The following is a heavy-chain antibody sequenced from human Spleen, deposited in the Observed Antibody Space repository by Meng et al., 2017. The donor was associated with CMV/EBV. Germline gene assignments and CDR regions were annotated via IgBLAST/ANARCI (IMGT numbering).Heavy chain of an antibody. V-gene: IGHV3-23*01. CDR1: GFTFSSYA. J-gene: IGHJ6*02. Sequence: GGSLRLSCAASGFTFSSYAMSWVRQAPGKGLEWVSAISGSGGSTYYADSVKGRFTISRDNSKNTLYLQMNSLRAEDTAVYYCAKVIREYYYDSTGYYYNYHGMDVWGQGTTVTVSS. CDR3: AKVIREYYYDSTGYYYNYHGMDV. D-gene: IGHD3-22*01. CDR2: ISGSGGST.